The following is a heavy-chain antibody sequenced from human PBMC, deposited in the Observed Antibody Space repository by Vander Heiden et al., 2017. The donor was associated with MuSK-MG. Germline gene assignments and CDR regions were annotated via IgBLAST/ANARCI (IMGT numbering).Heavy chain of an antibody. CDR1: GFTFSSYS. D-gene: IGHD1-26*01. CDR3: VRDMVGGVGY. V-gene: IGHV3-21*01. J-gene: IGHJ4*02. CDR2: ISSSSSYI. Sequence: EVQLVESGGGLVKPGGSLRLSCAASGFTFSSYSMNWVRQAPGKGLEWVSSISSSSSYIYDADSVKGRFTISRDNAKNSLYLKMNSLRAEDTAVYYGVRDMVGGVGYWVQGSLVTVSS.